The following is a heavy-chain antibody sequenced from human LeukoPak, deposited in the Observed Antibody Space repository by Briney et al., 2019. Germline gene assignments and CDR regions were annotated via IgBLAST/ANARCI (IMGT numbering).Heavy chain of an antibody. CDR1: GFTVSSNY. Sequence: GGSLRLSCAASGFTVSSNYMSWVRQAPGKGLEWVSVIYSGGSTYYADSVKGRFTISRDNSKNSLYLQMNSLRTEDTALYYCAKDQGAGVHAFDIWGQGTMVTVSS. CDR2: IYSGGST. J-gene: IGHJ3*02. D-gene: IGHD4/OR15-4a*01. V-gene: IGHV3-53*05. CDR3: AKDQGAGVHAFDI.